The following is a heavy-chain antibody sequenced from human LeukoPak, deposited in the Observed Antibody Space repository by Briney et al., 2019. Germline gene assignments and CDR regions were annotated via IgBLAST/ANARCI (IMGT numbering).Heavy chain of an antibody. Sequence: GESLKISCKGSGYSFTRYWIGWVRQMPGKGLEWIGIIYPGDSDTRYSPSFQGQVTISADKSITIAYLQWSSLKASDTAMYYCARHDGDYVDRIDYWGQGTLVTVSS. D-gene: IGHD4-17*01. J-gene: IGHJ4*02. V-gene: IGHV5-51*01. CDR3: ARHDGDYVDRIDY. CDR2: IYPGDSDT. CDR1: GYSFTRYW.